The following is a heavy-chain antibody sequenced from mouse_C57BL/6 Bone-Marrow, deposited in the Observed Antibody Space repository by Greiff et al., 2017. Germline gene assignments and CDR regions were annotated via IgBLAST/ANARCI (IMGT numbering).Heavy chain of an antibody. V-gene: IGHV1-4*01. D-gene: IGHD1-1*01. J-gene: IGHJ2*01. CDR2: INPSSGYT. Sequence: QVQLQLSGAELARPGASVKMSCKASGYTFTSYTMHWVKQRPGQGLEWIGYINPSSGYTKYNQKFKDKATLTADKSSSTAYMQLSSLTSEVSAVYYCAITSITTVVAPDYWNQSTTRAVSS. CDR1: GYTFTSYT. CDR3: AITSITTVVAPDY.